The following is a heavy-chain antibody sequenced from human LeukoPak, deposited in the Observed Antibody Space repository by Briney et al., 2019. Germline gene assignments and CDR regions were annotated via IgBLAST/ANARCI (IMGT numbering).Heavy chain of an antibody. V-gene: IGHV1-18*01. Sequence: ASVKVSCKASGYIFSSYGISWVRQAPGQGLEWMGWISAYNGNTNHAQKFQGRVTMTTETSTSTVYMELRSLRSDDTAVYYCAAIVGATPVSGMDVWGQGTTVTVSS. D-gene: IGHD1-26*01. J-gene: IGHJ6*02. CDR1: GYIFSSYG. CDR3: AAIVGATPVSGMDV. CDR2: ISAYNGNT.